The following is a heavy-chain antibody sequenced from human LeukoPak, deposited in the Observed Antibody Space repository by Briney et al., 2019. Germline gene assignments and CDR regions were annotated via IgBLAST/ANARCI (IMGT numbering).Heavy chain of an antibody. D-gene: IGHD2-15*01. V-gene: IGHV4-39*01. J-gene: IGHJ4*02. Sequence: TSETLSLTCTVSGGPISSSSYYWGWIRQPPGKGLEWIGSIYYSGGTYYNPSLKSRVTISVDTSKNQFSLKLSSVTAADTAVYYCARYMVVAATFDYWGQGTLVTVSS. CDR1: GGPISSSSYY. CDR3: ARYMVVAATFDY. CDR2: IYYSGGT.